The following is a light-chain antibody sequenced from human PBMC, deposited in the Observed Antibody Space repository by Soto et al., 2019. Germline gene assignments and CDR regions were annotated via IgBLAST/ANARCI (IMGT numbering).Light chain of an antibody. CDR3: QQSYSSPVT. Sequence: DIQMTQSPSSLYASEGDRVAITCRATQSISDYLNWYQQKPGRALKLLIYGASNLQSGVPSRFCGSGSGTDFTLTICGVPPDDFGSYYCQQSYSSPVTLGPGTKVYVK. CDR1: QSISDY. J-gene: IGKJ3*01. CDR2: GAS. V-gene: IGKV1-39*01.